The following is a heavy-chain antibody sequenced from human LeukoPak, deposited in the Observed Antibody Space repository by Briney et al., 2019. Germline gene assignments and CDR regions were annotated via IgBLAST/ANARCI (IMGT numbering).Heavy chain of an antibody. CDR2: IIPILGIA. D-gene: IGHD2-21*02. CDR1: GGTFSSYA. J-gene: IGHJ3*02. CDR3: ARSSMVVTSSHAFDI. V-gene: IGHV1-69*04. Sequence: ASVNVSCKASGGTFSSYAISWVRQAPGQGLEWMGRIIPILGIANYAQKFQGRVTITADKSTSTAYMELSSLRSEDTAVYYCARSSMVVTSSHAFDIWGQGTMVTVSS.